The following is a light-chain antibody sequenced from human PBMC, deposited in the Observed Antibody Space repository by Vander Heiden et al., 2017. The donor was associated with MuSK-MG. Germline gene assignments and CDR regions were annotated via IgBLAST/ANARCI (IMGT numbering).Light chain of an antibody. J-gene: IGLJ3*02. CDR3: SSYAGSNNWV. Sequence: QSALTQPPSAPGSPGPSVTISCTGTSSDVGGYNYVSWYQQHPGKAPKLMIYEVSKRPSGVPDRFSGSKSGNTASLTVSGLQAEDEADYYCSSYAGSNNWVFGGGTKLTVL. CDR2: EVS. V-gene: IGLV2-8*01. CDR1: SSDVGGYNY.